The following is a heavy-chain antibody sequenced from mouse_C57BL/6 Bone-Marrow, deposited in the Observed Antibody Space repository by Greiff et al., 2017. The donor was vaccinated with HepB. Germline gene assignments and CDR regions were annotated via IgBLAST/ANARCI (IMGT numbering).Heavy chain of an antibody. Sequence: EVQRVESGEGLVKPGGSLKLSCAASGFTFSSYAMSWVRQTPEKRLEWVAYISSGGDYIYYADTVKGRFTNSRDNARNTLYLQMSSMKSEDTAMYYCRRVPNYYYGSSLDVWGTGTTVSVSS. V-gene: IGHV5-9-1*02. D-gene: IGHD1-1*01. CDR1: GFTFSSYA. J-gene: IGHJ1*03. CDR3: RRVPNYYYGSSLDV. CDR2: ISSGGDYI.